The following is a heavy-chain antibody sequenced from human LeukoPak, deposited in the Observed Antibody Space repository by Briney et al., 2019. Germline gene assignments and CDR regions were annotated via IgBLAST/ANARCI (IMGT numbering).Heavy chain of an antibody. CDR3: ARGHYDILTASYKWTPDY. J-gene: IGHJ4*02. CDR1: GFTFSTYN. CDR2: ITSGGTYT. V-gene: IGHV3-21*06. D-gene: IGHD3-9*01. Sequence: PGGSLRLSCAASGFTFSTYNMNWVRQAPGKGLEWVSSITSGGTYTYYADSVKGRFTTSRDDAKNSLSLQLSSLRAEDTAVYYCARGHYDILTASYKWTPDYWGQGILVTVSS.